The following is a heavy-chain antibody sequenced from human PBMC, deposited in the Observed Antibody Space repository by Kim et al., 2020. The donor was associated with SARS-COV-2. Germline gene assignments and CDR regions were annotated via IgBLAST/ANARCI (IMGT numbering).Heavy chain of an antibody. V-gene: IGHV3-23*01. CDR1: GFTFSTHA. D-gene: IGHD6-6*01. J-gene: IGHJ3*02. CDR3: AKEWGWQLALEDVFDI. CDR2: ISGSGGKT. Sequence: GGSLRLSCAASGFTFSTHAMSWVRQAPGKGLEWVSGISGSGGKTYYGDSVKGRFTISRDNSKNTLYLEMNDLRAEDTAVYYCAKEWGWQLALEDVFDIWGQGTMVSVSS.